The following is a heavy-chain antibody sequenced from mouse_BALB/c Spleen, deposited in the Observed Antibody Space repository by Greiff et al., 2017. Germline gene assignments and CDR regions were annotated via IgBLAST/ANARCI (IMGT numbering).Heavy chain of an antibody. V-gene: IGHV1S56*01. J-gene: IGHJ2*01. CDR2: IYPGNVNT. CDR1: GYTFTSYY. Sequence: QVQLKQSGPELVKPGASVRISCKASGYTFTSYYIHWVKQRPGQGLEWIGWIYPGNVNTKYNEKFKGKATLTADKSSSTAYMQLSSLTSEDSAVYFCARLDNWDLFDYWGQGTTLTVSS. CDR3: ARLDNWDLFDY. D-gene: IGHD4-1*01.